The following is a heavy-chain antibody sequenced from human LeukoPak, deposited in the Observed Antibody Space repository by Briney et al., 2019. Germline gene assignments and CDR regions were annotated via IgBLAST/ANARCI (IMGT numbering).Heavy chain of an antibody. CDR2: IYYSGST. J-gene: IGHJ4*02. CDR1: GGSINSRSDY. V-gene: IGHV4-39*01. CDR3: ARRPGEYGGNDFDY. D-gene: IGHD4/OR15-4a*01. Sequence: PSETLSLTCTVSGGSINSRSDYWGWIRQPPGKGLEWIGSIYYSGSTHYNPSLKSRVTMSIDTSKNQFSLKLSSVTAADTAVYYCARRPGEYGGNDFDYWGQGALVTVSS.